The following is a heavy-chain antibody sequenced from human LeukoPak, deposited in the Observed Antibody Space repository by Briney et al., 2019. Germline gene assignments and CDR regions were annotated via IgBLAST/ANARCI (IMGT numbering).Heavy chain of an antibody. D-gene: IGHD3-22*01. CDR3: ARGVRDSSGREYFQH. V-gene: IGHV1-8*01. Sequence: ASVKVSCKASGYTFTSYDINWVRQATGQGLEWMEWMNPNSGNTGYAQKFQGRVTMTRNTSINTAYMELSSLRSEDTAVFYCARGVRDSSGREYFQHWGQGTLVTVSS. J-gene: IGHJ1*01. CDR1: GYTFTSYD. CDR2: MNPNSGNT.